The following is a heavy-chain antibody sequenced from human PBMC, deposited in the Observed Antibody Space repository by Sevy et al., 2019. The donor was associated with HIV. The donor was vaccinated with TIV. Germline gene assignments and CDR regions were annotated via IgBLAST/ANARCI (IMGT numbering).Heavy chain of an antibody. CDR2: INQDGSEK. J-gene: IGHJ3*02. V-gene: IGHV3-7*01. CDR3: ASKGGSRPYDAFDT. CDR1: GFSFAWYW. Sequence: GGSLRLSCAASGFSFAWYWMSWVRQTPEKGLEWVANINQDGSEKNYVDSVKGRFTISRDNAKNSLYLQMNSLRVEDTAVYYCASKGGSRPYDAFDTWGQGTMVTVS. D-gene: IGHD3-10*01.